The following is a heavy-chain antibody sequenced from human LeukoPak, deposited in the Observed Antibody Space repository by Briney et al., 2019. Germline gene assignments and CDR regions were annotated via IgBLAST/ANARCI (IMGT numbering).Heavy chain of an antibody. CDR2: ISSGSRYI. CDR1: GFTFSNYN. D-gene: IGHD2/OR15-2a*01. V-gene: IGHV3-21*01. CDR3: ARAMTTLLFTDAFDM. J-gene: IGHJ3*02. Sequence: GGSLRLSCAASGFTFSNYNMNWVRQAPGKGLEWVAYISSGSRYIYYPDSLKGRFTISRDNARASVFLQMNSLRADDTAVYYCARAMTTLLFTDAFDMWGQGTLVTVSS.